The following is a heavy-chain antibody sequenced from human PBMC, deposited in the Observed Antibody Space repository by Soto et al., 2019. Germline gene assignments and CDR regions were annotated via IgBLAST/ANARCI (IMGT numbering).Heavy chain of an antibody. Sequence: SVKVSCKASGGTFSSYAISWVRQAPGQGVEWVGGIIPIFGTANYAQKFQGRVTITADESTSTAYMELSSLRSEDTAVYYCARDHSRVVATISHQFDYWGQGTLVTVSS. V-gene: IGHV1-69*13. CDR1: GGTFSSYA. CDR3: ARDHSRVVATISHQFDY. CDR2: IIPIFGTA. J-gene: IGHJ4*02. D-gene: IGHD5-12*01.